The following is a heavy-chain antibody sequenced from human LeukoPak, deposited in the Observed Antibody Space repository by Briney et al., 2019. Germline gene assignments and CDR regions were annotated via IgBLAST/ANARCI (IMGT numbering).Heavy chain of an antibody. V-gene: IGHV3-48*02. J-gene: IGHJ4*02. Sequence: PGGSLRLSCAASGFPFSSYSMNWVRQAPGKGLEWLSYISRDSGATYYADSVRGRFSISRDNAKNSLHLQMNSLRDEDTAVHYCARDKDWAFDYWGQGALVTVSS. CDR2: ISRDSGAT. CDR3: ARDKDWAFDY. CDR1: GFPFSSYS. D-gene: IGHD3-9*01.